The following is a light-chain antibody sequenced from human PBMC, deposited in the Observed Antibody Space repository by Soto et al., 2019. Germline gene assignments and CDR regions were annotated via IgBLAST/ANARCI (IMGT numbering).Light chain of an antibody. CDR1: SSDVGGYNY. J-gene: IGLJ1*01. Sequence: QSVLTQPASVSGSPGQSITISCTGTSSDVGGYNYVSWYQQYPGKAPKLMIYEVSNRPSGVSNRFSGSQSGNTASLTISGLQAEDEDDYYCTSYTSNTTLVFGTGTKLTVL. V-gene: IGLV2-14*01. CDR3: TSYTSNTTLV. CDR2: EVS.